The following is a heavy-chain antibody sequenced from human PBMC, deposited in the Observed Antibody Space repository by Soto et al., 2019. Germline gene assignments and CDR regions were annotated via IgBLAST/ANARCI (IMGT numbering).Heavy chain of an antibody. Sequence: PGGSLRLSCAASGFTFSSYGMNWVRQAPGKGLEWVSSISSSSSYIYYADSVKGRFTISRDNAKNSLYLQMNSLRGEDTAVYYCARALYGGCVCDFDLGAQGTRVTVSS. J-gene: IGHJ3*01. CDR1: GFTFSSYG. CDR2: ISSSSSYI. D-gene: IGHD4-17*01. V-gene: IGHV3-21*01. CDR3: ARALYGGCVCDFDL.